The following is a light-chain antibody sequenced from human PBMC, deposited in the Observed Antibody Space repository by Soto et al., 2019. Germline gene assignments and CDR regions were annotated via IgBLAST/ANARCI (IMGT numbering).Light chain of an antibody. Sequence: DVVLTQSPLSLPVTLGQPASISCRSSQGLIYSDGNTYFNWFHQRPGQSPRGLIYNVSNRDSGVPARFSGSGSGTDFTLKSSGVEAEDGGSYYCIKKTPCPRTFGQGTKVEI. CDR1: QGLIYSDGNTY. V-gene: IGKV2-30*01. J-gene: IGKJ1*01. CDR3: IKKTPCPRT. CDR2: NVS.